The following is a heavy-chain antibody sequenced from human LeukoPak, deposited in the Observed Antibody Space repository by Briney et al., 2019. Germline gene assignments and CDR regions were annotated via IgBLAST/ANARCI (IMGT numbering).Heavy chain of an antibody. J-gene: IGHJ5*02. Sequence: SETLSLTCTVSGDSIISSSYYWGYIRQPPGKGLEWIGSIYYSGSTYYSPSLRGRVTISVDTSKNQFSLKLSSVTAADTAVYYCARVSRIAAVQNWFDPWGQGTLVTVSS. V-gene: IGHV4-39*07. CDR2: IYYSGST. D-gene: IGHD6-13*01. CDR1: GDSIISSSYY. CDR3: ARVSRIAAVQNWFDP.